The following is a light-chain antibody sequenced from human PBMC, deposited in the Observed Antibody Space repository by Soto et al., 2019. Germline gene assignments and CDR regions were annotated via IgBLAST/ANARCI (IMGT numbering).Light chain of an antibody. J-gene: IGLJ1*01. CDR3: SSYAGSNNGDV. Sequence: QSALTQPPSASGSPGQSVTISCTGTSSDVGGYNYVSWYQQHPGKAPKLMIYEVSKRPSGVPDRFSGSKSGNTASLTVSGLQAEDEADYYCSSYAGSNNGDVFGTGTKVTVL. CDR2: EVS. CDR1: SSDVGGYNY. V-gene: IGLV2-8*01.